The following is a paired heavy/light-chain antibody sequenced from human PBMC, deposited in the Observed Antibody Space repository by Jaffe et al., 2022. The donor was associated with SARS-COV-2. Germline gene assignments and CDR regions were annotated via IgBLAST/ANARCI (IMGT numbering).Light chain of an antibody. Sequence: DIQMTQSPSSLSASVGDTVTITCQASQDLSNHLNWYQQKPGKAPRLLIYDASNLQTGVPSRFSGRGSGTDFTLTINTLQPEDIATYFCQQFDTLPITFGQGTRLEIK. CDR2: DAS. J-gene: IGKJ5*01. CDR1: QDLSNH. V-gene: IGKV1-33*01. CDR3: QQFDTLPIT.
Heavy chain of an antibody. V-gene: IGHV5-51*01. CDR3: ARSFRGREYCTNTRCYTVPSHFDY. J-gene: IGHJ4*02. CDR1: GHIFATSW. D-gene: IGHD2-2*02. Sequence: EVQLVQSGAEVKKPGESLKISCRGSGHIFATSWIAWVRQMPGKGLEWMGIIFPDDSDTTYGPSFQGQVTISADKSSNTAYLQWRSLRASDTAMYYCARSFRGREYCTNTRCYTVPSHFDYWGQGTPVTVSS. CDR2: IFPDDSDT.